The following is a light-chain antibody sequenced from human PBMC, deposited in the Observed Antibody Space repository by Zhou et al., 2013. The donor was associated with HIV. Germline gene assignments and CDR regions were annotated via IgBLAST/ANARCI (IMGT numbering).Light chain of an antibody. Sequence: EIVLTQSPGTLSLSPGERATLSCRASQSLSSTYLAWYQQKPGQAPRLLIYGASSRATGIPDRFSGSGSGTDFTLTISRLEPEDFAVYYCQQYGSSPRTFGQRDQGGNQT. CDR1: QSLSSTY. V-gene: IGKV3-20*01. J-gene: IGKJ1*01. CDR3: QQYGSSPRT. CDR2: GAS.